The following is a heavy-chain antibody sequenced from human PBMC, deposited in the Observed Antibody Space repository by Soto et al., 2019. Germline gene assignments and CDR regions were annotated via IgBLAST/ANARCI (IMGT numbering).Heavy chain of an antibody. D-gene: IGHD2-15*01. CDR3: TRGDMALNDY. CDR1: GFTFGDYA. CDR2: IRNKAYRGTT. Sequence: GGSLRLSCTASGFTFGDYAMSWVRQAPGKGLEWISFIRNKAYRGTTKYAASARGRFTISRDDSKSIAYLQMNSLKTEDTAVYYCTRGDMALNDYWGQGTLVTVSS. V-gene: IGHV3-49*04. J-gene: IGHJ4*02.